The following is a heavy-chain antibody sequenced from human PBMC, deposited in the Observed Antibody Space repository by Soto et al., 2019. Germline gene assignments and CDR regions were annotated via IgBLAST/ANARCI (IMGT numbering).Heavy chain of an antibody. CDR1: GFTFSTYG. V-gene: IGHV3-33*01. CDR3: ARAVGPFDY. Sequence: QVQLVESGGGVVQPGRSLRLSCAASGFTFSTYGMHWVRQAPGKGLEWVAVIWYDGSNKYYADSVKGRFTISRDNSRDTLYLQMNSRRAEDTAVYYCARAVGPFDYWGRGTLVTVSS. J-gene: IGHJ4*02. CDR2: IWYDGSNK.